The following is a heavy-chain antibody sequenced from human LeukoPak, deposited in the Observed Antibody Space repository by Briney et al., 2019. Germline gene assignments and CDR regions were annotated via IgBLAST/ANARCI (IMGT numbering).Heavy chain of an antibody. CDR3: AKAGHATYYYDSSGYAFDY. Sequence: QPGGSLRLSCAASGFTFSIYAMSWVRQAPGKGLEWVSAISGSGGSTYYADSVKGRFTISRDNSKNTLYLQMNSLRAEDTAVYYCAKAGHATYYYDSSGYAFDYWGQGTLVTVSS. D-gene: IGHD3-22*01. CDR2: ISGSGGST. V-gene: IGHV3-23*01. J-gene: IGHJ4*02. CDR1: GFTFSIYA.